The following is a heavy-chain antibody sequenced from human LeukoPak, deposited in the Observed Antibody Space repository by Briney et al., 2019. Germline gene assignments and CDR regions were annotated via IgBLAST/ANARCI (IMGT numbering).Heavy chain of an antibody. Sequence: GGSLRLSCAASGFTFSSYWMHWVRHAPGEGLVWVSRINTDGSDTAYADSVKGRFTISRDNAKITLYLQMNSLRAEDTAVYYCTRGGTTLDYWGQGTLVTVSS. V-gene: IGHV3-74*01. CDR2: INTDGSDT. CDR1: GFTFSSYW. D-gene: IGHD1-7*01. CDR3: TRGGTTLDY. J-gene: IGHJ4*02.